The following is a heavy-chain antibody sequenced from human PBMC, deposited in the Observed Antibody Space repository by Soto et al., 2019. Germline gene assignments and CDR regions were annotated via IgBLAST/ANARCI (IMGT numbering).Heavy chain of an antibody. CDR2: ISGSGGRS. D-gene: IGHD3-16*01. CDR1: GFTFSKYA. CDR3: AKAYFVWSSEQPYYFDY. Sequence: EVQLLDSGGGLVQPGGSLRLSCAASGFTFSKYAMTWVRQGPGKGLAWVSGISGSGGRSYYADSVKGRFTISRDNSKSTLYLQMNSLRAEDTAVYYCAKAYFVWSSEQPYYFDYWGQGTLVTVSS. J-gene: IGHJ4*02. V-gene: IGHV3-23*01.